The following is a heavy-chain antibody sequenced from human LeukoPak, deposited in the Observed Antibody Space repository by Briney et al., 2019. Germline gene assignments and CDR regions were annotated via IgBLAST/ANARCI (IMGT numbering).Heavy chain of an antibody. CDR1: GGSVSSGSYY. D-gene: IGHD1-1*01. J-gene: IGHJ4*02. CDR2: IYYSGST. V-gene: IGHV4-61*01. CDR3: ARRGGSNWHDVSYFDY. Sequence: SETLSLTCTVSGGSVSSGSYYCSWIRQPPGKGLEWIGYIYYSGSTNYNPSLKSRVTISVDTSKNQFSLKLSSVTAADTAVYYCARRGGSNWHDVSYFDYWRQGTLVTVSS.